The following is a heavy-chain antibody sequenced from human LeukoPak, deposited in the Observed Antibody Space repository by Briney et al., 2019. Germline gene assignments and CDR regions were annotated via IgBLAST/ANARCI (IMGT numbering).Heavy chain of an antibody. CDR2: INGGGVNT. D-gene: IGHD4-11*01. V-gene: IGHV3-23*01. CDR1: GFTFSSYA. CDR3: AKDLYSNYGPADY. J-gene: IGHJ4*02. Sequence: GGSLRLSCAASGFTFSSYAMSRVRQAPGKGLEWVSTINGGGVNTHYADSVGGRFTISRDNSKNTLFLQMNSLRDEDTAVYYCAKDLYSNYGPADYWGQGNLVTVSS.